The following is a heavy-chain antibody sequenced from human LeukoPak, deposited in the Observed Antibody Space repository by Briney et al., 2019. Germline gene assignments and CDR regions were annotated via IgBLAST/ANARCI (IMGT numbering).Heavy chain of an antibody. J-gene: IGHJ6*04. CDR2: ISSSGGPI. Sequence: PGGSLRLSCAASGFTFSDYYMSWIRQAPEKGLEWVSYISSSGGPISYADSVKGRFTISRDNAKNSLYLQMNSLRAEDTAVYYCARIMTTPVVDVWGKGTTVTVSS. V-gene: IGHV3-11*04. CDR3: ARIMTTPVVDV. D-gene: IGHD3-16*01. CDR1: GFTFSDYY.